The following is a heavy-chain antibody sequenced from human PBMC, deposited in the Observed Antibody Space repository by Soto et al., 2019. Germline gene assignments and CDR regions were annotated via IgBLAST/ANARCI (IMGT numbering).Heavy chain of an antibody. CDR1: GFSFSSYA. CDR2: ISGSGGST. D-gene: IGHD6-19*01. CDR3: AKQQWLVHYFDY. J-gene: IGHJ4*02. Sequence: PGGSLRLSCAASGFSFSSYAMSWVRQAPGKGLEWVSAISGSGGSTYYADSVKGRFTISRDNSKNTLYLQMNSLRAEDTAVYYCAKQQWLVHYFDYWGQGTLVTVSS. V-gene: IGHV3-23*01.